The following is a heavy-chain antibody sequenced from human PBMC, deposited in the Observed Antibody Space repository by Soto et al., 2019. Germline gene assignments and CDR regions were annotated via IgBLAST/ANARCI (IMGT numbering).Heavy chain of an antibody. D-gene: IGHD2-15*01. CDR2: IGTAGDT. J-gene: IGHJ4*02. V-gene: IGHV3-13*01. CDR1: GITFSGFD. CDR3: ARGQEVGAHFFDS. Sequence: VGSLRLSCVASGITFSGFDMHWVRQPTGKGLEWVSTIGTAGDTYYAVSVKGRFTISRDNAKNSLSLQMNSLRAGDTAVYFCARGQEVGAHFFDSWGQGTQVTVSS.